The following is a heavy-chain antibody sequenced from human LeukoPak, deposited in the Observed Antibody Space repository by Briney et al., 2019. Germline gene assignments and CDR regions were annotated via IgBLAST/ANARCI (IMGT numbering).Heavy chain of an antibody. CDR3: ARSVMSYSYVDDYYYMDV. J-gene: IGHJ6*03. Sequence: GGSLRLSCAASRFTLSTSWMHWVRQAPGKGLVWVSRIDTDGSRTSYADSVKGRFIISRDNAKNTLYLQMNSLRAEDTAVYYCARSVMSYSYVDDYYYMDVWGKGTTVTVSS. D-gene: IGHD5-18*01. CDR2: IDTDGSRT. CDR1: RFTLSTSW. V-gene: IGHV3-74*01.